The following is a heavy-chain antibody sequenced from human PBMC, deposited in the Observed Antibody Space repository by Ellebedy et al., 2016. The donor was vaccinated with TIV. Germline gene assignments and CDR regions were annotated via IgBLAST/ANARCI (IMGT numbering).Heavy chain of an antibody. D-gene: IGHD3-22*01. CDR2: ISGSGGST. Sequence: GESLKISCAASGFTFNNYAMGWVRQAPGKGLEWVSAISGSGGSTWYADSVKGWFTISRDNSKNTLYLHMNSLRAEDTAVYYCAILLDSRGAFDIWGQGTMVTVSS. J-gene: IGHJ3*02. CDR1: GFTFNNYA. V-gene: IGHV3-23*01. CDR3: AILLDSRGAFDI.